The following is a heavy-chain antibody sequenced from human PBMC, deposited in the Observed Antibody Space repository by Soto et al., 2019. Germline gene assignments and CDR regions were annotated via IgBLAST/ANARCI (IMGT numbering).Heavy chain of an antibody. CDR1: GFTFSSYS. Sequence: GGSLRLSCAASGFTFSSYSMNWVRQAPGKGLEWVSYISSSSSTIYYADSVKGRFTISRDNAKNSLYLQMNSLRDEDTAVYYCARDYSDSSGYYLRWFDPWGQGTLVTVSS. CDR3: ARDYSDSSGYYLRWFDP. D-gene: IGHD3-22*01. CDR2: ISSSSSTI. V-gene: IGHV3-48*02. J-gene: IGHJ5*02.